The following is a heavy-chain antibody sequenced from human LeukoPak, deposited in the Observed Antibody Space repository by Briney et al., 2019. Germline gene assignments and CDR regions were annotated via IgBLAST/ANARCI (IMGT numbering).Heavy chain of an antibody. V-gene: IGHV3-30*02. CDR3: ARGIVVVVTATSNWFDP. CDR1: GFTFSSYG. Sequence: GGSLRLSCAASGFTFSSYGMHWVRQAPGKGLEWVTFIRFDGSYEDYADSVKGRFTISRDNSKNTLYLQMNNLRAEDTAVYYCARGIVVVVTATSNWFDPWGQGTLVTVSS. CDR2: IRFDGSYE. J-gene: IGHJ5*02. D-gene: IGHD2-15*01.